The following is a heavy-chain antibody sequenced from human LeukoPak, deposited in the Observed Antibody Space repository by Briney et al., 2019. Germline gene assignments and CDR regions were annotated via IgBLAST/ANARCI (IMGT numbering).Heavy chain of an antibody. CDR1: GFTFDDYA. D-gene: IGHD4-23*01. J-gene: IGHJ6*03. V-gene: IGHV3-9*01. CDR2: VSWNSGSI. Sequence: PGRSLRLSCAASGFTFDDYAMHWVRQAPGQGLEWVSGVSWNSGSIGYADPVKGRFTISRGNAKNSLYLQMNSLRAEDTALYYCAKDYGGNSGVINYYYYMDVWGKGTTVTVSS. CDR3: AKDYGGNSGVINYYYYMDV.